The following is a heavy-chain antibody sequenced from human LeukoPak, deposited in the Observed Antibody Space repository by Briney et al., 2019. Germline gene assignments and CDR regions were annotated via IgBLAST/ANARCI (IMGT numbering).Heavy chain of an antibody. CDR1: GFSFSSHW. J-gene: IGHJ5*02. CDR3: AKGQQLVRSDWFDP. V-gene: IGHV3-23*01. D-gene: IGHD6-13*01. CDR2: ISGSGGST. Sequence: GGSLRLSCAASGFSFSSHWVHWVRQAPGKGLEWVSAISGSGGSTYYADSVKGRFTISRDNSKNTLNLQMNSLRAEDTAVYYCAKGQQLVRSDWFDPWGQGTLVTVSS.